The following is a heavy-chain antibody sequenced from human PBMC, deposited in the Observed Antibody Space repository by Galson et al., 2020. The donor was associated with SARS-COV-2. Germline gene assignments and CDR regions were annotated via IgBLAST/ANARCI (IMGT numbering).Heavy chain of an antibody. J-gene: IGHJ3*02. CDR1: GFTFSRYG. D-gene: IGHD2-21*02. Sequence: GESLKISCAASGFTFSRYGMHWVRQAPGKGLEWVAVISYDGSNKYYVDSVKGRFTISRDNSKNTLYLQMNSLRAEDTAVYYCANSLTAPSPIWGQGTMVTVSS. CDR3: ANSLTAPSPI. CDR2: ISYDGSNK. V-gene: IGHV3-30*18.